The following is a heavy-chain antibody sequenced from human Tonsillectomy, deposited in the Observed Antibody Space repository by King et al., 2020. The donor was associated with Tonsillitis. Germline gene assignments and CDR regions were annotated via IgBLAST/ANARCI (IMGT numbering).Heavy chain of an antibody. D-gene: IGHD3-22*01. J-gene: IGHJ3*02. CDR2: IYSGGST. V-gene: IGHV3-66*01. CDR1: GFTVSSNY. CDR3: ARGMYYHDNGSAFDI. Sequence: VQLVESGGGLVQPGGSLRLSCAASGFTVSSNYMSWVRQAPGKGLEWVSIIYSGGSTYYADSVKGRFTISRDNSKNTLYLQMNSLRAEDTAVYYCARGMYYHDNGSAFDIWGQGTMVTVSS.